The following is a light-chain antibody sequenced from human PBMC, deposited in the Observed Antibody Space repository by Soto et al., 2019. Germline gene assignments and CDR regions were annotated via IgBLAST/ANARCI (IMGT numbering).Light chain of an antibody. V-gene: IGKV1-17*03. Sequence: DIHITQFPAAMSASVGDRVTITFRASQDIRDYLAWFQHKPGNVPKRLIYASTLQSGVPSRFSGSGSGTEFTLTITGLQPEDFATYYCLHYHSYPRTFGRGTKVDIK. CDR2: AS. CDR1: QDIRDY. J-gene: IGKJ1*01. CDR3: LHYHSYPRT.